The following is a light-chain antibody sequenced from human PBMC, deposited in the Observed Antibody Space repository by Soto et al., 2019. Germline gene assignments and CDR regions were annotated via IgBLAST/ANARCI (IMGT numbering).Light chain of an antibody. Sequence: QSVLTQPPSASGTPGQRVTISCSGSSSNIGSNTVNWYQQLPGTAPKLLIYSNNQRPSGVPDRFSGSKSGTSASLAISGLQSEDEADYYCAACDDCLNVYVVFGRGSMVTV. CDR3: AACDDCLNVYVV. J-gene: IGLJ2*01. CDR2: SNN. V-gene: IGLV1-44*01. CDR1: SSNIGSNT.